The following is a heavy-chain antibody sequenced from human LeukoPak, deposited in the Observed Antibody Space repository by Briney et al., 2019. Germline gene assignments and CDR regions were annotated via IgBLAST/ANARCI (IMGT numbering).Heavy chain of an antibody. Sequence: PGGSLRLSCAASGFTFSDYYKSWIRQAPGKGLEWVSYISSSGSTIYYADSVKGRFTISRDNAKNSLYLQMNSLRAEDTAVYYCARDGCSSTSCYEYNWFDPWGQGTLVTVSS. CDR2: ISSSGSTI. D-gene: IGHD2-2*01. CDR1: GFTFSDYY. CDR3: ARDGCSSTSCYEYNWFDP. J-gene: IGHJ5*02. V-gene: IGHV3-11*01.